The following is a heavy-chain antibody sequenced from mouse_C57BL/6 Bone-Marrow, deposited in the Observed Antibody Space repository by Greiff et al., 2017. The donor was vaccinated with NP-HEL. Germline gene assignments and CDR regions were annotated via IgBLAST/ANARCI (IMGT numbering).Heavy chain of an antibody. Sequence: EVQRVESGGGLVKPGGSLKLSCAASGFTFSSYAMSWVRQTPEQRLEWVATISDGGSYTYYPDNVKGRFTLSRDNSKNNLYLQMSHLKSKDTAMYYCARVGDYDDYAMDYWGQGTSVTVSS. V-gene: IGHV5-4*01. CDR3: ARVGDYDDYAMDY. CDR2: ISDGGSYT. CDR1: GFTFSSYA. J-gene: IGHJ4*01. D-gene: IGHD2-4*01.